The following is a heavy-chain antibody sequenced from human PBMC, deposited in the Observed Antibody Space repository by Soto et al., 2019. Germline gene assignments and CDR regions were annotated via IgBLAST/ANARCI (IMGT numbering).Heavy chain of an antibody. D-gene: IGHD3-10*01. V-gene: IGHV2-5*02. J-gene: IGHJ6*04. CDR2: IYWDDDK. CDR1: GFSLNTRGVG. Sequence: QITLKESGPTLVKPTQTLTLTCTFSGFSLNTRGVGVGWIRQYPEKALEWLALIYWDDDKRYRPSLKNSLNIVKDTSNRQVVLTMTNMDSVDTATYYCAPWFGEISGSSYDVGVWGTWTTVTVSS. CDR3: APWFGEISGSSYDVGV.